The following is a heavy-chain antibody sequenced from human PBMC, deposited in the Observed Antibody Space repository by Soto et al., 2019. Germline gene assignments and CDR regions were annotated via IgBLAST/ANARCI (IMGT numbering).Heavy chain of an antibody. V-gene: IGHV4-59*01. CDR2: IDYSGGT. CDR3: ARVGAKKNWFDP. Sequence: PSETLSLTCTVSGGSISSYYWSWIRQPPGKGLEWIGYIDYSGGTNYNPSLKSRVTISVDTSKNQFSLKLSSVTAADTAVFYCARVGAKKNWFDPWGQGTLVTVS. D-gene: IGHD1-26*01. CDR1: GGSISSYY. J-gene: IGHJ5*02.